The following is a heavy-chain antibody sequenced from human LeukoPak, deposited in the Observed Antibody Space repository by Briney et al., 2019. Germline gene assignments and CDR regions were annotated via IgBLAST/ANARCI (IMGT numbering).Heavy chain of an antibody. D-gene: IGHD3-3*01. Sequence: PSETLSLTCTVSGGSISSYYWSWIRQPPGKGLEWIGYIYYSGSTNYNPSLKSRVTISVDTSKNQSSLKLSSVTAADTAVYYCARDGVGDFWSGLRAYGYYYYMDVWGKGTTVTVSS. CDR3: ARDGVGDFWSGLRAYGYYYYMDV. CDR1: GGSISSYY. J-gene: IGHJ6*03. CDR2: IYYSGST. V-gene: IGHV4-59*01.